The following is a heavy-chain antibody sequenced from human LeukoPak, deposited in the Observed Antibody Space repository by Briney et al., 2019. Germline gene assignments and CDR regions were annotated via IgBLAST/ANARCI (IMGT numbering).Heavy chain of an antibody. J-gene: IGHJ5*02. CDR1: GYSFTTYG. V-gene: IGHV1-18*01. CDR3: ARDMIAARPNWFDP. CDR2: ISAYNGTT. D-gene: IGHD6-6*01. Sequence: ASVRVSCTASGYSFTTYGISWVRQAPGLGLEWMGWISAYNGTTNYAQKLQGRVTMTTDTSTSTAYMELRSLRYDDTAVYYCARDMIAARPNWFDPWGQGTLVTVSS.